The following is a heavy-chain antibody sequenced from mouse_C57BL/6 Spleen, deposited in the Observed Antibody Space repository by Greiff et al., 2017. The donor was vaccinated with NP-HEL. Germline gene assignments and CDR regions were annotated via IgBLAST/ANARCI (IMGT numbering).Heavy chain of an antibody. V-gene: IGHV5-17*01. J-gene: IGHJ2*01. CDR3: ATGTGGPYYFDY. D-gene: IGHD4-1*01. CDR2: ISSGSSTI. Sequence: DVKLVESGGGLVKPGGSLKLSCAASGFTFSDYGMHWVRQAPEKGLEWVAYISSGSSTIYYADTVKGRFTISRDNAKNTLFLQMTSLRSEDTAMYYCATGTGGPYYFDYWGQGTTLTVSS. CDR1: GFTFSDYG.